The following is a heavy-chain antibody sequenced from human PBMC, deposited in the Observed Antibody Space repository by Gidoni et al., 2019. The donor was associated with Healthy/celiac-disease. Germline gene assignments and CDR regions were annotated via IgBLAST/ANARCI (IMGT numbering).Heavy chain of an antibody. CDR2: ISGSGGST. J-gene: IGHJ4*02. V-gene: IGHV3-23*01. D-gene: IGHD1-26*01. CDR1: GFTFSSYA. Sequence: EVQLLESGGGLVQPGGALRLSCAASGFTFSSYAMSWVRQAPGTGLEWVSAISGSGGSTYYADSVKGRFTISRDNSKNTLYLQMNSLRAEDTAVYYCAKDSNGELLNEIDYWGQGTLVTVSS. CDR3: AKDSNGELLNEIDY.